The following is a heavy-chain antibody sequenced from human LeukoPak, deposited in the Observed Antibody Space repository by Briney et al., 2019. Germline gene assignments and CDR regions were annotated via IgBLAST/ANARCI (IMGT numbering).Heavy chain of an antibody. J-gene: IGHJ6*03. CDR1: GFTFSSYA. D-gene: IGHD5-12*01. Sequence: SGGSLRLSCAASGFTFSSYAMSWVRQAPGKGLEWVSAISGSGGSTYYADSVKGRSTISRDNSKNTLYLQMNSLRAEDTAVYYCAKEAGYDSYYYYMDVWGKGTTVTVSS. V-gene: IGHV3-23*01. CDR2: ISGSGGST. CDR3: AKEAGYDSYYYYMDV.